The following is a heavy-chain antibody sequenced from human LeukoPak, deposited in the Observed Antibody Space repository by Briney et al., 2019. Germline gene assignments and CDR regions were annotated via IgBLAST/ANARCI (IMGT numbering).Heavy chain of an antibody. CDR2: IRSKAYGETT. Sequence: GGSLRLSCTASGFTFGDYAMSWVRRAPGKGLEWVGVIRSKAYGETTQYAASVRGRFTISRDDSKSIAYLQIHSLKTEDTAVYFCTRVSYDILTGYYLFHYWGQGTLVTVSS. D-gene: IGHD3-9*01. V-gene: IGHV3-49*04. J-gene: IGHJ4*02. CDR1: GFTFGDYA. CDR3: TRVSYDILTGYYLFHY.